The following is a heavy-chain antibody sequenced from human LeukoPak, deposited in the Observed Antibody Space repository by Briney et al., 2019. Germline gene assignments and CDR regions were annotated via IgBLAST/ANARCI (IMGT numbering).Heavy chain of an antibody. J-gene: IGHJ4*02. CDR3: ARGLDIVVVPAAIAAGY. CDR2: INPNSGGT. D-gene: IGHD2-2*02. Sequence: ASVKVSCKASGYTFTGYYMHWVRQAPGQGLEWMGWINPNSGGTNYAQKFQGRVTMTRDTSISTAYMELSRLRSDDTAVYYCARGLDIVVVPAAIAAGYWGQGTLVTVSS. V-gene: IGHV1-2*02. CDR1: GYTFTGYY.